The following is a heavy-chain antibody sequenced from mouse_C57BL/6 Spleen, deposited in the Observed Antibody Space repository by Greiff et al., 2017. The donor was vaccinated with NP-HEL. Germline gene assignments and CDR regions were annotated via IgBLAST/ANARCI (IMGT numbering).Heavy chain of an antibody. J-gene: IGHJ2*01. CDR2: IYPGDGDT. Sequence: VQGVESGPELVKPGASVKISCKASGYAFSSSWMNWVKQRPGKGLEWIGRIYPGDGDTNYNGKFKGKATLTADKSSSTAYMQLSSLTSEDSAVYFCAREGGYYYLDYWGQGTTLTVSS. V-gene: IGHV1-82*01. D-gene: IGHD1-1*01. CDR3: AREGGYYYLDY. CDR1: GYAFSSSW.